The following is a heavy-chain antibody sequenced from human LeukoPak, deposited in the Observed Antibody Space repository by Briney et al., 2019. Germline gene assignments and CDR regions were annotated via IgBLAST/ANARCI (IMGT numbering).Heavy chain of an antibody. V-gene: IGHV1-18*01. CDR2: ISAYNGNT. D-gene: IGHD5-12*01. J-gene: IGHJ4*02. CDR3: VRVRPWLPYYFAF. CDR1: GYTFTSYG. Sequence: ASVKVSCKASGYTFTSYGISWVRQAPGQGLEWMGWISAYNGNTNYAQKLQGRVTMTTDTSTSTTYMELSSLRSDDTAVCDWVRVRPWLPYYFAFWGEKPLVTLPT.